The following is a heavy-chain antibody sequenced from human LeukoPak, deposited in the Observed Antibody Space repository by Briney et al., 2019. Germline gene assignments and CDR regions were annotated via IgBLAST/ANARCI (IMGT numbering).Heavy chain of an antibody. CDR3: ARMLYYYDSSGYYYLDY. CDR1: GGTFSNYA. V-gene: IGHV1-69*05. D-gene: IGHD3-22*01. Sequence: LVKVSCKASGGTFSNYAISWVRQAPGQGLEWMGRIIPIFGKSNYAQKFQGRVTITTDETTSTAYMELSSLRSEDTAVYYCARMLYYYDSSGYYYLDYWGQGTLVTVSS. J-gene: IGHJ4*02. CDR2: IIPIFGKS.